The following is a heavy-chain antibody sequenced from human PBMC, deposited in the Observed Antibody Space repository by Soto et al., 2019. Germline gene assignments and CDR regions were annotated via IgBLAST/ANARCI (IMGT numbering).Heavy chain of an antibody. CDR2: ISYDGSNK. Sequence: PGGSLRLSCAASGFTFSSYAMHWVRQAPGKGLEWVAVISYDGSNKYYADSVKGRFTISRDNSKNTLYLQMNSLRAEDTAVYYCARGSHYYDSSGYLFDYWGQGTLVTVSS. J-gene: IGHJ4*02. CDR1: GFTFSSYA. V-gene: IGHV3-30-3*01. CDR3: ARGSHYYDSSGYLFDY. D-gene: IGHD3-22*01.